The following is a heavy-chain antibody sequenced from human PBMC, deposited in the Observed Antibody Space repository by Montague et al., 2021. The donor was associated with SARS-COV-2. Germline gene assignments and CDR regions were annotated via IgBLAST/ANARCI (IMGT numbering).Heavy chain of an antibody. D-gene: IGHD3-3*01. CDR2: KYYSGST. J-gene: IGHJ4*01. Sequence: SETLSLTCTVSGASISSRSYYWGWIRQPPGKGLEWIGFKYYSGSTYYNPTLQRRVTISVDTAKNQLSLKLSSVTAADTAVYYCASLPSRITIFGVVQGYYLDDWGQEPWSPSPQ. CDR3: ASLPSRITIFGVVQGYYLDD. V-gene: IGHV4-39*01. CDR1: GASISSRSYY.